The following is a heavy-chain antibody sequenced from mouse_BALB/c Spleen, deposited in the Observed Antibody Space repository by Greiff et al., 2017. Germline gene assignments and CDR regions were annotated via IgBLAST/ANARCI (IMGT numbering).Heavy chain of an antibody. CDR3: ARGAGEAPY. CDR1: GFSLTSYG. V-gene: IGHV2-9*02. CDR2: IWAGGST. J-gene: IGHJ3*01. Sequence: VKLEESGPGLVAPSQSLSITCTVSGFSLTSYGVHWVRQPPGKGLEWLGVIWAGGSTNYNSALMSRLSISKDNSKSQVFLKMNSLQTDDTAMYYCARGAGEAPYWGQGTLVTVSA.